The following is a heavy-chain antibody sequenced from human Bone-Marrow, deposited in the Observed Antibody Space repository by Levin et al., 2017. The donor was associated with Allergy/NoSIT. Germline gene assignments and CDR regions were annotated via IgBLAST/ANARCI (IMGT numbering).Heavy chain of an antibody. J-gene: IGHJ4*02. V-gene: IGHV3-21*01. CDR1: GFIFSSYS. D-gene: IGHD5/OR15-5a*01. Sequence: AGGSLRLSCAASGFIFSSYSMNWVRQAPGKGLEWVSFIDSSSTYIHYADSVKGRFTISRDNAKNSLYLQMNSLRAEDTAVYYCAEGSNSVFVYWGQGTLVTVSS. CDR2: IDSSSTYI. CDR3: AEGSNSVFVY.